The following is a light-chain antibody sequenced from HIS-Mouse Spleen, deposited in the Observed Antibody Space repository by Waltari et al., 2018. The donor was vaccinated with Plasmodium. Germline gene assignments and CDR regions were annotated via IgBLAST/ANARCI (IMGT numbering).Light chain of an antibody. J-gene: IGKJ4*01. CDR1: QSISSY. CDR2: AAS. V-gene: IGKV1-39*01. Sequence: DIQMTQSPSSLYASVGARVTINCRARQSISSYLNWYQQKPGKAPKLLIYAASSLQSGVPSRFSGSGSGTDFTLTISSLQPEDFATYYCQQSYSTPQLTFGGGTKVEIK. CDR3: QQSYSTPQLT.